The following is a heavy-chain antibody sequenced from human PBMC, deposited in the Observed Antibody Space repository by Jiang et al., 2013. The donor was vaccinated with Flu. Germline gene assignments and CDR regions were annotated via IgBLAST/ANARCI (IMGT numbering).Heavy chain of an antibody. CDR3: AREGRALTGDRWGGAFDI. CDR1: GFTVSSNY. D-gene: IGHD7-27*01. J-gene: IGHJ3*02. CDR2: IYSGGST. Sequence: VQLLESGGGLVQPGGSLRLSCAASGFTVSSNYMNWVRQAPGKGLEWVSVIYSGGSTYYADSVKGRFTISRDNSKNTLYLQMNSLRAEDTAVYYCAREGRALTGDRWGGAFDIWGQGTMGHVSS. V-gene: IGHV3-66*01.